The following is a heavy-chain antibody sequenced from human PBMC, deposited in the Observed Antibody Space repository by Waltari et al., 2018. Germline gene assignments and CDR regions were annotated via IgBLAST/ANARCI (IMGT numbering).Heavy chain of an antibody. Sequence: QLHLQESGPGLVKPSETLSPTCSVSGGSITNNRHYWGWIRQTPGKGLEWIATISYTGATYNNPSLKSRVTISGDTSKNQFSLKLTSVTAADTAVYYCATYIGASIGTAAFDVWGRGALVTVSS. CDR1: GGSITNNRHY. D-gene: IGHD3-16*01. CDR3: ATYIGASIGTAAFDV. CDR2: ISYTGAT. V-gene: IGHV4-39*01. J-gene: IGHJ3*01.